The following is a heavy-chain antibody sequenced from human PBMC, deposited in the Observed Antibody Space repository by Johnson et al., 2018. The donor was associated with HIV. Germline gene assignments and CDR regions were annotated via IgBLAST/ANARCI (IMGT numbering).Heavy chain of an antibody. Sequence: QMQLVESGGGAVQPGGSLRISCTASGLTFSNYDMHWVRQSPGRWLEEVAFIQYDGKNKYYADSVKGRFTISRDNSKNTLFLQMSSLRTEDTAVYYCASRSTSMTDAFDIWGQGTMVTVSS. V-gene: IGHV3-30*02. CDR1: GLTFSNYD. D-gene: IGHD2-2*01. J-gene: IGHJ3*02. CDR3: ASRSTSMTDAFDI. CDR2: IQYDGKNK.